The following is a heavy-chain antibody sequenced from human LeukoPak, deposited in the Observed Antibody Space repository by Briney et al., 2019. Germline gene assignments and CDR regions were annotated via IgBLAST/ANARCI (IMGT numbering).Heavy chain of an antibody. V-gene: IGHV4-30-4*07. CDR3: ARERGSRGGFFFDI. CDR2: IYYSGST. J-gene: IGHJ3*02. Sequence: PSETLSLTCAVSGGSISSGGYSWSWIRQPPGKGLEWIGYIYYSGSTYYNPSLKSRVTISVDTSKNQFSLKLSSVTAADTAVYYCARERGSRGGFFFDIWGQGTMVTVSS. D-gene: IGHD3-10*01. CDR1: GGSISSGGYS.